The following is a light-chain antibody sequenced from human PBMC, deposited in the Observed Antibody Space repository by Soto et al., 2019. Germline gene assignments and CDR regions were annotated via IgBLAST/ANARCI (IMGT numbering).Light chain of an antibody. CDR1: NIGTRG. CDR2: FDT. V-gene: IGLV3-21*04. Sequence: SYELTQPPSVSVAPEKTARITCEGNNIGTRGVHWYQQKPGQAPVLVIYFDTDRPSGIPERFSGSNSGNTATLTISSVEAGDEADYYCQVWDSSSEHVVFGGGTKVTVL. CDR3: QVWDSSSEHVV. J-gene: IGLJ2*01.